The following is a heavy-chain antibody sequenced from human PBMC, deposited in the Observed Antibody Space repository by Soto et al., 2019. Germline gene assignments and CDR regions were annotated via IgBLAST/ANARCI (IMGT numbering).Heavy chain of an antibody. Sequence: EVQLVESGGVVVQPGGSLRLSCAASGFTFDDYAMHWVRQAPGKGLEWVSLISWDGGSTYYADSVKGRFTISRDNSKNSLYLQMNSLRAEDTALYYCAKDTLRYFDWGSWGMDVWGQGTTVTVSS. J-gene: IGHJ6*02. D-gene: IGHD3-9*01. CDR1: GFTFDDYA. V-gene: IGHV3-43D*04. CDR2: ISWDGGST. CDR3: AKDTLRYFDWGSWGMDV.